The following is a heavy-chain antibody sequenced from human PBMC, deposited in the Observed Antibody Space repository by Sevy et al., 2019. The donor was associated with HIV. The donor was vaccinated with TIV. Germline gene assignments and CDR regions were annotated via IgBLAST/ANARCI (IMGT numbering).Heavy chain of an antibody. J-gene: IGHJ4*02. Sequence: SETLSLTCTVSGGSISSYYWSWIRQPPGKGLEWIGYIYYSGSTNYNPSLKSLVTISVDTSKNQFSLKLSSVTAADTAVYYCAGGYYGSGSYPDYWGQGTLVTVSS. D-gene: IGHD3-10*01. CDR2: IYYSGST. V-gene: IGHV4-59*01. CDR3: AGGYYGSGSYPDY. CDR1: GGSISSYY.